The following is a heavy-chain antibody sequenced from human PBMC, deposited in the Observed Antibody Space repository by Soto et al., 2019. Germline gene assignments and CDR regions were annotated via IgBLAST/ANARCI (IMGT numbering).Heavy chain of an antibody. D-gene: IGHD3-3*01. J-gene: IGHJ6*02. CDR1: GYTFTSYG. V-gene: IGHV1-18*04. CDR2: ISAYNGNT. CDR3: AREDITIFGVVITDYWYYGMDV. Sequence: QVQLVQSGAEVKKPGASVKVSCKASGYTFTSYGISWVRQAPGQGLEWMGWISAYNGNTNYAQKLQGRVTMTTDTSTRTAYMELRSLRSDDTAVYYCAREDITIFGVVITDYWYYGMDVWGQGTTVTVSS.